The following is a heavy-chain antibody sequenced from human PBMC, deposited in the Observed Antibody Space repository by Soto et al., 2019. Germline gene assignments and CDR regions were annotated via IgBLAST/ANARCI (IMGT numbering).Heavy chain of an antibody. CDR3: SGWYGIQRQFRPSPIDY. V-gene: IGHV3-49*03. J-gene: IGHJ4*02. Sequence: GGSLRLSCTASGFTFGDYAMSWFRQAPGKGLEWVGFIRSKAYGGTTEYAASVKGRFTISRDDSRSIAYLQMNSLKTEDTAVYYCSGWYGIQRQFRPSPIDYWGQGTLVTVSS. CDR1: GFTFGDYA. D-gene: IGHD6-19*01. CDR2: IRSKAYGGTT.